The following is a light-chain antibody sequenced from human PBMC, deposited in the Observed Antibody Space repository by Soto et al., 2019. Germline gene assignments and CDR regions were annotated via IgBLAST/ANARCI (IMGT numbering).Light chain of an antibody. Sequence: EIVLTQSPATPSLSRGERATLSCRASQSVSSYLAWYQQKPGQAPRLPIYDASNRATGIPARFSGSGSGTDFTLTISSLEPGDFAVYYRQQRSNWPPITLGQGTRLEIK. CDR1: QSVSSY. CDR2: DAS. J-gene: IGKJ5*01. V-gene: IGKV3-11*01. CDR3: QQRSNWPPIT.